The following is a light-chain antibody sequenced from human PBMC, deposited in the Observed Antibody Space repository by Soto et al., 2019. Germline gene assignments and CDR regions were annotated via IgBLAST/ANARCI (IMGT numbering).Light chain of an antibody. V-gene: IGKV3-20*01. J-gene: IGKJ2*01. CDR3: QHYGSSALYT. Sequence: EIVLTQSPGTLSLSPGESATLSCRASQTVSSSYLAWYQQKPGQAPRLLMYGASSRATGIPDRFSGGGSRTDFTLTISRLEPEDVAVYYCQHYGSSALYTFGQGTKLEMK. CDR2: GAS. CDR1: QTVSSSY.